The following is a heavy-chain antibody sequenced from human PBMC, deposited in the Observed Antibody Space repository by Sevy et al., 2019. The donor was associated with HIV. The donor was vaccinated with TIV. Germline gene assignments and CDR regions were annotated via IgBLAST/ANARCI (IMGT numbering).Heavy chain of an antibody. J-gene: IGHJ4*02. CDR3: ARGDYYGSLYYFDY. V-gene: IGHV3-21*01. CDR2: ISSGSSYI. CDR1: GFTFSNYF. D-gene: IGHD3-10*01. Sequence: GGSLRLSCAASGFTFSNYFMNWVRQAPGKGLEWVSSISSGSSYIFYADPLKGRFTISRDNAKNSLYLHMNSLRAEETAVYYCARGDYYGSLYYFDYWGPGTLVTVSS.